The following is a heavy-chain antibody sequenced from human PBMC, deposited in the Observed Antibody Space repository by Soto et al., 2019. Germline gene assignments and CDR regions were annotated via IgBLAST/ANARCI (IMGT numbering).Heavy chain of an antibody. CDR1: GGSISSGDYY. CDR3: AAYSSSRRTAFDI. D-gene: IGHD6-13*01. V-gene: IGHV4-30-4*01. J-gene: IGHJ3*02. Sequence: QVQLQESGPGLVKPSQTLSLTCTVSGGSISSGDYYWSWIREAPGKGLVWIGYIYYSGSTYYNPSLKSRVTISVDTSKNQFSLKLSSVTAADTAVYYCAAYSSSRRTAFDIWGQGTMVTVSS. CDR2: IYYSGST.